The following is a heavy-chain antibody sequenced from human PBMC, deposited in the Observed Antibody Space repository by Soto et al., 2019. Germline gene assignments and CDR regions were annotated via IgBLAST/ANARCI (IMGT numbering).Heavy chain of an antibody. Sequence: EVQLVESGGGLVQPGRSLRLSCAASGFTFDDYAMHWVRQAPGKGLEWVSGISWNSGSIGYAESVKGRFTISRDNAKNALYLQMISLRAVDTALYYCATGAIAARSQLDYWGQGTLVTVSS. V-gene: IGHV3-9*01. D-gene: IGHD6-6*01. CDR1: GFTFDDYA. CDR3: ATGAIAARSQLDY. CDR2: ISWNSGSI. J-gene: IGHJ4*02.